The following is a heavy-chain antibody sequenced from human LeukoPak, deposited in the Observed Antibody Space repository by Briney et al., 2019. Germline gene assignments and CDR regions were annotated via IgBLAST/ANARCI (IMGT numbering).Heavy chain of an antibody. Sequence: GGSLRLSCAASGFTFSNYAMRWVRQAPGKGLEWVSGISGSGDSTYYADSVKGRFTISRDNSKNTLYLQMNSLRAEDTAVYYCAKRYSSSWYSYYYYYYMDVWGKGTTATVSS. CDR3: AKRYSSSWYSYYYYYYMDV. J-gene: IGHJ6*03. V-gene: IGHV3-23*01. CDR1: GFTFSNYA. D-gene: IGHD6-13*01. CDR2: ISGSGDST.